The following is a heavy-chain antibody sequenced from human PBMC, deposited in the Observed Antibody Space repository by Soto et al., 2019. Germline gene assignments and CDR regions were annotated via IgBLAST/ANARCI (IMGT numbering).Heavy chain of an antibody. V-gene: IGHV3-21*01. CDR3: ATRRVSNWFDP. Sequence: GGSLRLSCAASGFTFSSYSMNWVRQAPGKGLEWVSSISSRSSYIYYADSVKGRFTISRDNAKNSLYLQMNSLRAEDTAVYYCATRRVSNWFDPWGQGTLVTVSS. J-gene: IGHJ5*02. CDR2: ISSRSSYI. CDR1: GFTFSSYS.